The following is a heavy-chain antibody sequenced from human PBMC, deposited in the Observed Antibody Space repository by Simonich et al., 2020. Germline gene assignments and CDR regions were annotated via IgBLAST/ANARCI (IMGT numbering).Heavy chain of an antibody. Sequence: QVQLVQSGAEVKKPGASVKVSCKASGYTFTGYYMHWVRQAPGQGLEWMGWINPNRGGKNYAKKFQGRVTMTRDTSISTAYMELSRLRSDDTAVYYCASSKLATIDYWGQGTLVTVSS. J-gene: IGHJ4*02. V-gene: IGHV1-2*02. D-gene: IGHD5-12*01. CDR1: GYTFTGYY. CDR3: ASSKLATIDY. CDR2: INPNRGGK.